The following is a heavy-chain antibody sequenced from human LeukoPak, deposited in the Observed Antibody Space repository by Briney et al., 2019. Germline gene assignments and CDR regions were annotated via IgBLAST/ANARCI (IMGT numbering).Heavy chain of an antibody. CDR2: ISSSGSTI. CDR1: GFTFSRYV. J-gene: IGHJ3*02. V-gene: IGHV3-48*03. D-gene: IGHD2-15*01. Sequence: GGSLRLSCAASGFTFSRYVMNWVRQAPGKGLEWVSYISSSGSTIYYADSVKGRFTISRDNAKNSLYLQMNSLRAEDTAVYYCAREGGGCSGGSCYKAFDIWGQGTMVTVSS. CDR3: AREGGGCSGGSCYKAFDI.